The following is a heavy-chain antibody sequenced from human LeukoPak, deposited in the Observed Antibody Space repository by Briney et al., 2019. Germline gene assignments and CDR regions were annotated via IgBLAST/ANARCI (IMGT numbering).Heavy chain of an antibody. J-gene: IGHJ4*01. D-gene: IGHD6-19*01. Sequence: PSETLSLTCTVSGYSISSGYYWGWIRQPPGKGLEWIGSLYHSGNSYYNPSLKSRATISVDTSKNHFSLKLRSVTAADTAVYYCARAETYRSDWYDPFFDYWGQGTLVTVSS. V-gene: IGHV4-38-2*02. CDR3: ARAETYRSDWYDPFFDY. CDR1: GYSISSGYY. CDR2: LYHSGNS.